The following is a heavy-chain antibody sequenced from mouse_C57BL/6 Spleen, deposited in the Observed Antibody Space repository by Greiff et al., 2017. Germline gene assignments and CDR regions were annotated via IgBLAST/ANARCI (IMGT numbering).Heavy chain of an antibody. D-gene: IGHD1-1*01. V-gene: IGHV1-55*01. Sequence: VQLQQPGAELVKPGASVKMSCKASGYTFTSYWITWVKQRPGQGLEWIGDIYPGSGSTNYNEKFKSKATLTVDTSSSTAYMQLSSLTSEDSAVXYCARRGNYYGSLDYWGQGTTLTVAS. CDR3: ARRGNYYGSLDY. CDR2: IYPGSGST. J-gene: IGHJ2*01. CDR1: GYTFTSYW.